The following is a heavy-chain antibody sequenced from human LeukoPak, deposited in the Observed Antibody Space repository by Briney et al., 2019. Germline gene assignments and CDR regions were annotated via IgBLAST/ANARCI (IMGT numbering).Heavy chain of an antibody. CDR3: ARDRPGDSGYYFDY. Sequence: ASVKVSCTASGYTFTSYYMHWVRQAPGQGLEWMGIINPSGGRTDYAQKFQGRLTMTRDTSTSTVYMELSSLRSEDTAVYYCARDRPGDSGYYFDYWGQGTLVTVSS. V-gene: IGHV1-46*01. J-gene: IGHJ4*02. D-gene: IGHD3-22*01. CDR1: GYTFTSYY. CDR2: INPSGGRT.